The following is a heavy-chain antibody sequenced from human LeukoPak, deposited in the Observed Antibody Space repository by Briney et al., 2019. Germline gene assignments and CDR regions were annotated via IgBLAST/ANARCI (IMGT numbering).Heavy chain of an antibody. J-gene: IGHJ4*02. D-gene: IGHD1-7*01. CDR2: SFPNDSHT. V-gene: IGHV5-51*01. Sequence: GESLKISCKASAYTFTNYCIAWGRQMPGKGLESMGTSFPNDSHTTYSPSFQGQVTISADKSINTAYLPLSSLKASHTAIYYCARATTGTRTVDYWGQGTLVTVSS. CDR1: AYTFTNYC. CDR3: ARATTGTRTVDY.